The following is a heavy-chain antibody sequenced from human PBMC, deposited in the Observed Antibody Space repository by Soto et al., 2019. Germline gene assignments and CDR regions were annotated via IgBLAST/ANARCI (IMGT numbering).Heavy chain of an antibody. CDR3: ARGLVAMFGVVIMGGCWFDP. CDR2: INHSGST. J-gene: IGHJ5*02. Sequence: PSETLSLTCAVYGGSFSGYYWSWIRQPPGKGLEWIGEINHSGSTNYNPSLKSRVTISVDTSKNQFSLKLSSVTAADTAVYYCARGLVAMFGVVIMGGCWFDPSGQGILVTVSS. CDR1: GGSFSGYY. D-gene: IGHD3-3*01. V-gene: IGHV4-34*01.